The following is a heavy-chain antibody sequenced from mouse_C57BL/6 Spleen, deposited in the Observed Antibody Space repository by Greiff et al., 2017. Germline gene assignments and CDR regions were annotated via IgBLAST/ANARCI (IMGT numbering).Heavy chain of an antibody. D-gene: IGHD1-1*01. CDR2: IDPNSGGT. V-gene: IGHV1-72*01. Sequence: VQLQQPGAELVKPGASVKLSCKASGYTFTSYWMHWVKQRPGRGLEWIGRIDPNSGGTKYNEKFKSKATLTVDKPSSTAYMQVSSLTSEDSAVYYCARETTVVDYYAMDYWGQGTSVTVSS. CDR1: GYTFTSYW. CDR3: ARETTVVDYYAMDY. J-gene: IGHJ4*01.